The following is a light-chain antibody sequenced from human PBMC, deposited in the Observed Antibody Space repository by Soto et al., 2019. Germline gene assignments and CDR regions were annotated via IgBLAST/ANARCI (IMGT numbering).Light chain of an antibody. CDR1: QSIISNY. CDR2: GAS. CDR3: QQYGSSPYT. V-gene: IGKV3-20*01. J-gene: IGKJ2*01. Sequence: EIVLTQSPGTLSLSPGERATLSCRASQSIISNYLAWYQQKPGQAPRLLIYGASRGATGIPDRFSGSGSGTDLTLTINRLEPEDFAVYYCQQYGSSPYTFGQGTKLEIK.